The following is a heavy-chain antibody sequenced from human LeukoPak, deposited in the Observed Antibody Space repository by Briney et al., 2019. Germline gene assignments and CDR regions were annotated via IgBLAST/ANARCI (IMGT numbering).Heavy chain of an antibody. CDR2: IRGTGTTT. J-gene: IGHJ4*02. V-gene: IGHV3-23*01. D-gene: IGHD6-19*01. CDR1: GFTFSDHA. Sequence: GGSLRLSCAASGFTFSDHAMSWVRQAPGKGLEWVSAIRGTGTTTFYAASVKGRFTISRGNSKNTADLQMNSLRAEDTAVYYCAKVSWLGTLPSYHFDSWGQGTQVTVSS. CDR3: AKVSWLGTLPSYHFDS.